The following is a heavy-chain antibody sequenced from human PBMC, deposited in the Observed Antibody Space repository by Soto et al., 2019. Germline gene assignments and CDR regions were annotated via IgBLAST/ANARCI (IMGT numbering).Heavy chain of an antibody. V-gene: IGHV2-26*01. Sequence: GPTLVNPTETLTLTCTVSGISLTNDNMGVNWIRQPPGKALEWLAHILSNDEKSYSTSLRSRLIISKDTSKSQVVFSMTNMDPEDTATYYCARMGLDYDFWSGSGYYYGLDVWGQGTTVTVSS. CDR3: ARMGLDYDFWSGSGYYYGLDV. D-gene: IGHD3-3*01. J-gene: IGHJ6*02. CDR2: ILSNDEK. CDR1: GISLTNDNMG.